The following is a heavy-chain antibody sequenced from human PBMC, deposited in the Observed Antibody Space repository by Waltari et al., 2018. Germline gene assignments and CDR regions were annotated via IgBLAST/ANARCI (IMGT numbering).Heavy chain of an antibody. D-gene: IGHD6-19*01. CDR1: GYTFTSHA. J-gene: IGHJ5*02. CDR3: AKAVSSGWINWFDP. V-gene: IGHV1-3*01. Sequence: QVQLVQSGAEVKKPGASVKVSCKVSGYTFTSHAMHWVGQAPGQRLEWMGRINAGNGNTKYSQEFQGRVTITRDTSASTAYMELSSLRSEDTAVYYCAKAVSSGWINWFDPWGQGTLVTVSS. CDR2: INAGNGNT.